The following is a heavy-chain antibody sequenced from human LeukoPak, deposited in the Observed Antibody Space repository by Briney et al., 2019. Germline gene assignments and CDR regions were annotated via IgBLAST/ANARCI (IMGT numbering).Heavy chain of an antibody. J-gene: IGHJ4*02. Sequence: PGGSLRLSCAASGFTFSTSWMSWVRQVPGKGLEWVANIKKDGSGTYYVDSVKGRFTISRDNAKNSLYLQMNSLGAEDTAMYYCARGRYSGTTYYFDYWGQGTLVTVSS. CDR3: ARGRYSGTTYYFDY. CDR2: IKKDGSGT. V-gene: IGHV3-7*03. D-gene: IGHD5-12*01. CDR1: GFTFSTSW.